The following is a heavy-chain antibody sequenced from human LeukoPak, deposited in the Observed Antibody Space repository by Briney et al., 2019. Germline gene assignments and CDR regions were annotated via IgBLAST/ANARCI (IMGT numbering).Heavy chain of an antibody. CDR1: TFTFSNYA. CDR3: ARDRGSGSYEGYYFDS. V-gene: IGHV3-23*01. D-gene: IGHD3-10*01. J-gene: IGHJ4*02. Sequence: SGGSLRLSCAASTFTFSNYAMSWVRQAPGKELEWVSGISGGGASTYYADSVKGRFTISRDNSKNTLYLQINSLRAEDTAVYYCARDRGSGSYEGYYFDSWGQGTLVTVSS. CDR2: ISGGGAST.